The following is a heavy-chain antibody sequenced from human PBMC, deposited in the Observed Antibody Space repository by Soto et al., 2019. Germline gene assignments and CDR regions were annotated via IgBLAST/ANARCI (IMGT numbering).Heavy chain of an antibody. Sequence: QVQLVQSGAEVKKPGSSVRVSCKASGGTFSSYAISWVRQAPGQGLEWMGGIIPIFGTENYAQKFQGRVTITADESTSKAYMELSSLRSEDTAVYYCARDRIAGSKYYYGMDVWGQGTTATVSS. J-gene: IGHJ6*02. V-gene: IGHV1-69*01. CDR1: GGTFSSYA. CDR3: ARDRIAGSKYYYGMDV. CDR2: IIPIFGTE. D-gene: IGHD6-13*01.